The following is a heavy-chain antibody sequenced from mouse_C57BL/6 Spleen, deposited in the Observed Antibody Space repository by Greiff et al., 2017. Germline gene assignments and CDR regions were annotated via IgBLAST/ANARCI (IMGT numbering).Heavy chain of an antibody. CDR2: IDPETGGT. J-gene: IGHJ2*01. V-gene: IGHV1-15*01. Sequence: VQLQQSGAELVRPGASVTLSCKASGYTFTDYEMHWVKQTPVHGLEWIGAIDPETGGTAYNQKFKGKAILTADKSSSTAYMELRSLTSEDSAVYYCARYRGNYDYFDYWGQGTTVTVSS. D-gene: IGHD2-1*01. CDR1: GYTFTDYE. CDR3: ARYRGNYDYFDY.